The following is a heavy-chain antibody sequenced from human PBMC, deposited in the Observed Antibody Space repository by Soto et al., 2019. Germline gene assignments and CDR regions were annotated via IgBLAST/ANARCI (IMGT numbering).Heavy chain of an antibody. D-gene: IGHD3-22*01. CDR1: GGSISSGGYY. Sequence: SETLSLTCTVSGGSISSGGYYWSWIRQHPGKGLEWIGYIYYSGSTYYNPSLKSRVTISVDTPKNQFSLKLSSVTAADTAVYYCARGGQDSSGYYLPPAEYFQHWGQGTLVTVSS. J-gene: IGHJ1*01. CDR3: ARGGQDSSGYYLPPAEYFQH. CDR2: IYYSGST. V-gene: IGHV4-31*03.